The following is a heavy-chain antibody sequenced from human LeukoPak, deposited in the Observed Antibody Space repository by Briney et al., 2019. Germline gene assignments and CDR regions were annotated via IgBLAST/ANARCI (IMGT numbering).Heavy chain of an antibody. Sequence: GGSLRLSCAASGFTFSSYAMSWVRQAPGEGLEWVSAISGRGGSTYYADSVKGRFTISRDNSKNTLYLQMSSLRAEDTAVYYCAKDVAGKGNYFDYWGQGTLVTVSS. J-gene: IGHJ4*02. D-gene: IGHD6-19*01. CDR3: AKDVAGKGNYFDY. CDR2: ISGRGGST. V-gene: IGHV3-23*01. CDR1: GFTFSSYA.